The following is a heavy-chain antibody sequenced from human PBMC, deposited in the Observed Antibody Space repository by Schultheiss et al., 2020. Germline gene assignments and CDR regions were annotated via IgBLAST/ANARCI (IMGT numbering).Heavy chain of an antibody. CDR2: IYSGGTT. CDR1: GFTVSSNY. J-gene: IGHJ3*02. CDR3: ARDRPFDI. V-gene: IGHV3-53*01. Sequence: GGSLRLSCAASGFTVSSNYMSWVRQAPGKGLEWVSLIYSGGTTNYADSVKGRFTISRDNSKNTLYLQMNSLRVEDTAVYYCARDRPFDIWGQGTMVTVSS.